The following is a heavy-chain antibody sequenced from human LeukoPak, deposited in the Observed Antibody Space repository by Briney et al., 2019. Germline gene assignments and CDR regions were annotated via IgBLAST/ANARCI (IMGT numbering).Heavy chain of an antibody. J-gene: IGHJ3*02. CDR1: GDSITDYY. Sequence: PSETLSLTCSVSGDSITDYYWSWIRQPPGKRLQWLGYIDASGRSGYNPSLQSRITISGDMSKNQFSLKMRSVTAADTAVYYCARHGRERNTRNQGDAFDIWGQGTMVIVSS. D-gene: IGHD3-16*01. CDR2: IDASGRS. CDR3: ARHGRERNTRNQGDAFDI. V-gene: IGHV4-4*09.